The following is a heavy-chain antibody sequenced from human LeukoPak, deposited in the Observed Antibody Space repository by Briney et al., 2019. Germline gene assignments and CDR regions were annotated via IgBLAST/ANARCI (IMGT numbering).Heavy chain of an antibody. CDR3: ARERTAARNWFDP. Sequence: ASVKVSCKASGGTFSSYAISWVRQAPGQGLEWMGGIIPIFGTANYAQKFQGRVTITADKSTNTAYMGLSSLRSEDTAVYYCARERTAARNWFDPWGQGTLVTVSS. V-gene: IGHV1-69*06. D-gene: IGHD6-6*01. CDR2: IIPIFGTA. J-gene: IGHJ5*02. CDR1: GGTFSSYA.